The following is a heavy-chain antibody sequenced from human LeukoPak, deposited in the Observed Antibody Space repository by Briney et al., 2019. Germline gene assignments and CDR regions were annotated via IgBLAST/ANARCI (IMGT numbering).Heavy chain of an antibody. J-gene: IGHJ6*03. CDR1: GFTFSSYA. D-gene: IGHD1-26*01. CDR3: AKHPGDFTGIVNYYYMDV. CDR2: IIGSGGST. V-gene: IGHV3-23*01. Sequence: PGGSLRLSCAASGFTFSSYAMSWVRQAPGKGLEWVSAIIGSGGSTYYADSVKGRFTISRDNSKNTLFLQMNSLRVEDTAVYYCAKHPGDFTGIVNYYYMDVWGKGTTVSVPS.